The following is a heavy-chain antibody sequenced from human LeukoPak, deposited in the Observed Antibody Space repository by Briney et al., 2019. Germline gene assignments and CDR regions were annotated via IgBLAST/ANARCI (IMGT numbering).Heavy chain of an antibody. D-gene: IGHD3-22*01. CDR1: GGSISSYY. CDR3: ARQTRYYYDSSGYSDAFDI. CDR2: IYYSGNTNT. J-gene: IGHJ3*02. Sequence: SETLSLTCSVAGGSISSYYWSWIRQPPGKGLEWIGYIYYSGNTNTNYNPSLKSRVTISVDTSKNQFSLKLSSVTAADTAVYFCARQTRYYYDSSGYSDAFDIWGQGTMVTVSS. V-gene: IGHV4-59*08.